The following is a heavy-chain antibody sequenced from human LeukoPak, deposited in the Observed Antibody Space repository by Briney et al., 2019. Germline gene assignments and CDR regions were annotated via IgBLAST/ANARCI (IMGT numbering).Heavy chain of an antibody. V-gene: IGHV1-2*02. Sequence: GASVKVSCKASGYTFTGYYMHWVRQAPGQGLEWMGWINPNSGGTNYAQKFQGRVTMTRDTSINTAYMELSRLRSDDTAVYYCARNVVWAAAGWDYYYYMDVWGKGTTVTVSS. CDR2: INPNSGGT. J-gene: IGHJ6*03. D-gene: IGHD6-13*01. CDR3: ARNVVWAAAGWDYYYYMDV. CDR1: GYTFTGYY.